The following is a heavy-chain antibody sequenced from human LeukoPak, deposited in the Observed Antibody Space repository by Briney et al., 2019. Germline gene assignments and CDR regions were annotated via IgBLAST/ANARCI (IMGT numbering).Heavy chain of an antibody. CDR3: ARQSCSSTACWNLLDY. J-gene: IGHJ4*02. Sequence: SETLSLTCTVSGGPLNGYYWRWIRQPPGKGLEGIGYIYTSGNTNLNPPLKSRVTLSVDTSKNQFSLNVGPVNAADTAVYYCARQSCSSTACWNLLDYWGQGTLVTVSS. D-gene: IGHD2-2*01. V-gene: IGHV4-59*08. CDR1: GGPLNGYY. CDR2: IYTSGNT.